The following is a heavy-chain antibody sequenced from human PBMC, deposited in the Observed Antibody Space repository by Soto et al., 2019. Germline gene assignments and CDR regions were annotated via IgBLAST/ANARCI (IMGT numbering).Heavy chain of an antibody. V-gene: IGHV1-3*01. CDR2: INAGNGHI. Sequence: ASVKVSCKASGYTFINYAMYWVRQAPGQRLEWMGWINAGNGHIIYAQDFQGRVTMTTDTSTNTAYMELRSLRSDDTAVYYCARDIHYYDSSGSDYWGQGTQVTVSS. CDR1: GYTFINYA. CDR3: ARDIHYYDSSGSDY. D-gene: IGHD3-22*01. J-gene: IGHJ4*02.